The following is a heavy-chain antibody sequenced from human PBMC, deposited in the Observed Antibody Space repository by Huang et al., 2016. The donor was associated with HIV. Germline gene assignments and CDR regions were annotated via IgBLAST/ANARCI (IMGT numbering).Heavy chain of an antibody. Sequence: QVQLQESGPGLVKPSQTLSLTCTVAGDYIRSGGYYWTWIRQSPAKGLEGIGYIYYSGSIDDNPSLKSRVSISIDAFKNRVSLKLKSVTVADTAVYYCARAPATHSVFFFYWGQGTLVTVSA. J-gene: IGHJ4*02. CDR1: GDYIRSGGYY. CDR2: IYYSGSI. CDR3: ARAPATHSVFFFY. V-gene: IGHV4-30-4*08. D-gene: IGHD3-3*01.